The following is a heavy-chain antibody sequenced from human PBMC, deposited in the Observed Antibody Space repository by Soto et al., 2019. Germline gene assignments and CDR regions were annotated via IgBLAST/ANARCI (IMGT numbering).Heavy chain of an antibody. V-gene: IGHV1-69*01. D-gene: IGHD3-3*01. CDR3: ASSNYDFWSGYFLADY. Sequence: QVQXXQSGAEXKKPGSSVKXSXXXSGGXXXSYAISWVRQAPGQGLEWMGGIIPIFGTANYAQKFQGRVTITADESTSTAYMELSSLRSEDTAVYYCASSNYDFWSGYFLADYWGQGTLVTVSS. J-gene: IGHJ4*02. CDR2: IIPIFGTA. CDR1: GGXXXSYA.